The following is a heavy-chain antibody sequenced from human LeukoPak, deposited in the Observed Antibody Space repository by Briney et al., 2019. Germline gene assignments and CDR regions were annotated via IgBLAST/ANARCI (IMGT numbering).Heavy chain of an antibody. CDR1: GGTFSSYA. CDR2: IIPIFGTA. J-gene: IGHJ4*02. Sequence: SVKVSCEASGGTFSSYAISWVRQAPGQGLEWMGGIIPIFGTANYAQKFQGRVTITADESTSTAYMELSSLRSEDTAVYYCARASYGDYSFDYWGQGTLVTVSS. CDR3: ARASYGDYSFDY. D-gene: IGHD4-17*01. V-gene: IGHV1-69*01.